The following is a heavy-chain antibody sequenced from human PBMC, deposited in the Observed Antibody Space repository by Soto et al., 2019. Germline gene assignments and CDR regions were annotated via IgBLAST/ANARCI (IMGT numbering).Heavy chain of an antibody. V-gene: IGHV3-11*06. Sequence: QVQLVASGGDLVKPGGSLRLSCAASGFTFSDYYISWIRQAPGKGLEWVSYISSGSSYTKYADSVKGRFTISRDNAKNSLYLQMNSLRAEDTAVYYCARGGYNWKYGMDVWGQGTTVTVSS. CDR2: ISSGSSYT. D-gene: IGHD1-20*01. CDR3: ARGGYNWKYGMDV. J-gene: IGHJ6*02. CDR1: GFTFSDYY.